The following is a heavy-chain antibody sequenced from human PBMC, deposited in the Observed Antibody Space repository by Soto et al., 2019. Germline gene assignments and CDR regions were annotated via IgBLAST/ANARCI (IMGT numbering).Heavy chain of an antibody. Sequence: GGSLRLSCAASGFTFSSYGMHWVRQAPGKGLEWVAVIWYDGSNKYYADSVKGRFTISRDNSKNTLYLQMNSLRAEDTAVYYCARGGSSSTGGYYYYYMDVWGKGTTVTVSS. D-gene: IGHD6-6*01. CDR2: IWYDGSNK. V-gene: IGHV3-33*01. J-gene: IGHJ6*03. CDR3: ARGGSSSTGGYYYYYMDV. CDR1: GFTFSSYG.